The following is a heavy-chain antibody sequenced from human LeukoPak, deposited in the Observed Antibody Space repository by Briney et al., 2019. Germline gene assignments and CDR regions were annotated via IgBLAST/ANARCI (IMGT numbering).Heavy chain of an antibody. CDR2: INPSGGST. Sequence: ASVKVSCKASGYTFTSYYMHWVRQAPGQGLEWMGIINPSGGSTSYAQKFQGRVTMTRDTSTSTVYMELSSLRSEDTAVYYCARLGVPSLYYYYYYYGMDVWGQGTTVTVSS. CDR1: GYTFTSYY. CDR3: ARLGVPSLYYYYYYYGMDV. V-gene: IGHV1-46*01. D-gene: IGHD2-2*01. J-gene: IGHJ6*02.